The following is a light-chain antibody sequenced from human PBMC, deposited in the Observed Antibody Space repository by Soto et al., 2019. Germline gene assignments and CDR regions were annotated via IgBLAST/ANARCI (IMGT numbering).Light chain of an antibody. CDR1: SSDVGGYKY. J-gene: IGLJ1*01. Sequence: QPALTQPASVSGSPGQSITISCTGTSSDVGGYKYVSWYQQHPGKVPKLMIYEVSNRPSGVSNRFSGSKSANTASLTISGLQAEDEADYYCSSYTSSNTLVFGTGTKLTVL. CDR3: SSYTSSNTLV. V-gene: IGLV2-14*01. CDR2: EVS.